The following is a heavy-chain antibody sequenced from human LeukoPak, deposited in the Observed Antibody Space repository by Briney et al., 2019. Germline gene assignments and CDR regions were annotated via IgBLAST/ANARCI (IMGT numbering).Heavy chain of an antibody. D-gene: IGHD3-22*01. J-gene: IGHJ4*02. CDR3: ARARDYYDSTFDY. Sequence: PSETLSLTCTVSGGSMSPYHWGWIRQPPGKGLEWTGYIYYSGSTNYNPSLKSRVTISLDTSKNQFSLKLSSVTAADTAVYYCARARDYYDSTFDYWGQGTLVTVSS. CDR1: GGSMSPYH. CDR2: IYYSGST. V-gene: IGHV4-59*01.